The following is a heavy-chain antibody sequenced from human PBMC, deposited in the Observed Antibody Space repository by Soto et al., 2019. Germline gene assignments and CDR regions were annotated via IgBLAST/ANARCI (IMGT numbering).Heavy chain of an antibody. Sequence: GGSLRLSCAASGFTFSSYGMHWVRQAPGKGLEWVAVISYDGSNKYYADSVKGRFTISRDNSKNTLYLQMNSLRAEDAAVYYCAKDALRYCSSTSCYTLDYWGQGT. D-gene: IGHD2-2*02. CDR3: AKDALRYCSSTSCYTLDY. J-gene: IGHJ4*02. CDR2: ISYDGSNK. CDR1: GFTFSSYG. V-gene: IGHV3-30*18.